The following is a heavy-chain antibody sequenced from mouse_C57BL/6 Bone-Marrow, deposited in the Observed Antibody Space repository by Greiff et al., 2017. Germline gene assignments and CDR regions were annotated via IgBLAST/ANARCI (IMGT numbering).Heavy chain of an antibody. CDR3: ARWTMADFDY. D-gene: IGHD1-1*02. V-gene: IGHV1-72*01. CDR2: IDPNSGGT. CDR1: GYTFTSYW. J-gene: IGHJ2*01. Sequence: VQLQQSGAELLKPGASVKLSCKASGYTFTSYWMHLVKQRPGRGLERSGRIDPNSGGTKYNEKFKSKATLTVDKPSSTAYMQLRSLTSEYSAVCYCARWTMADFDYWGQGTTLTVSS.